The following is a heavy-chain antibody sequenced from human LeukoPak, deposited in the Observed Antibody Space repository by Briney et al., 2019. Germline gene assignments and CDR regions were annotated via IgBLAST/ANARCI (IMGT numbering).Heavy chain of an antibody. V-gene: IGHV3-23*01. J-gene: IGHJ4*02. CDR2: ISDSGGRT. CDR3: AKRGVVIRVILVGFHKEAYYFDS. D-gene: IGHD3-22*01. Sequence: GGSLRLSCAVSGITLSNYGMSWVPQAPGKGLEWVAGISDSGGRTNYADSVKGRFTISRDNPKNTLYLQMNSLRAEDTAVYFCAKRGVVIRVILVGFHKEAYYFDSWGQGALDTVSS. CDR1: GITLSNYG.